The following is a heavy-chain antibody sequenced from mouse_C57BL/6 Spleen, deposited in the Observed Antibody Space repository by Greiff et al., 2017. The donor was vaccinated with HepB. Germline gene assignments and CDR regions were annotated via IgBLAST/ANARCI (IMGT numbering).Heavy chain of an antibody. Sequence: QVQLKESGPGLVQPSQSLSITCTVSGFSFTSYGVHWVRQSPGKGLEWLGVIWRGGSTDYNAAFMSRLSITKDNSKSQVFFKMNSLQADDTAIYYCAKGRNPPYGYPMDYWGQGTSVTVSS. J-gene: IGHJ4*01. D-gene: IGHD2-2*01. CDR3: AKGRNPPYGYPMDY. CDR1: GFSFTSYG. CDR2: IWRGGST. V-gene: IGHV2-5*01.